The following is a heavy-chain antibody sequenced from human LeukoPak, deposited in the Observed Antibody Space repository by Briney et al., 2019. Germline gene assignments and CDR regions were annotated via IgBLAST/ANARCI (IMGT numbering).Heavy chain of an antibody. D-gene: IGHD1-26*01. V-gene: IGHV4-39*01. Sequence: PSETLSLTCTVSGGSISSNSYYWGWIRQPPGKGLEWIGSIYYSGSTYYNPSLKSRVTISVDTSKNQFSLKLSSVTAADTAVYYCARRTGATAGFDYWGQGTLVTVSS. CDR2: IYYSGST. CDR1: GGSISSNSYY. J-gene: IGHJ4*02. CDR3: ARRTGATAGFDY.